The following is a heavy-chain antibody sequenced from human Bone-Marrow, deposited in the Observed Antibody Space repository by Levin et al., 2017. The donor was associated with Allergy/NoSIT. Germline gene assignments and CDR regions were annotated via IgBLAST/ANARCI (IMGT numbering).Heavy chain of an antibody. Sequence: GESLKISCAASGFFFSNYAMTWVRQAPGKGLEWVSTMSGTGGLTHYADSVKGRFTISRDNYKRTLFLQMDSPRAEDTDVYYCAKVRTTGYYSMFLDYWGQGALVTVSS. CDR1: GFFFSNYA. V-gene: IGHV3-23*01. CDR3: AKVRTTGYYSMFLDY. J-gene: IGHJ4*02. CDR2: MSGTGGLT. D-gene: IGHD3-22*01.